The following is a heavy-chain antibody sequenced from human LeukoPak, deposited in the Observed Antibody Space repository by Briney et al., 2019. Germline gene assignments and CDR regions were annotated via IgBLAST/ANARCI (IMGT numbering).Heavy chain of an antibody. J-gene: IGHJ3*02. Sequence: ASVKVSCKTSGYTLTNHYMHWVRQAPGQGLEWMGWISAYNGNTNYAQKLQGRVTMTTDTSTSTAYMELRSLRSDDTAVYYCARDLPENYYDSSGYPHDAFDIWGQGTMVTVSS. D-gene: IGHD3-22*01. V-gene: IGHV1-18*04. CDR3: ARDLPENYYDSSGYPHDAFDI. CDR1: GYTLTNHY. CDR2: ISAYNGNT.